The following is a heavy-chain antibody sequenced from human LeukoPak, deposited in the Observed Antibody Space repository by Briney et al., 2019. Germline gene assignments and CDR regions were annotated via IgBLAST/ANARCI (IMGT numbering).Heavy chain of an antibody. J-gene: IGHJ5*01. D-gene: IGHD6-25*01. CDR3: ARGGYWFDS. V-gene: IGHV4-34*01. CDR2: INHSGST. Sequence: SETLSLTCAVYGGSFSGYYWSWIRQPPGKGLEWIGEINHSGSTNYNPSLKSRVTISVDTSKNQFSLKLSSVTAADTAVYYCARGGYWFDSWGQGTLVTVSS. CDR1: GGSFSGYY.